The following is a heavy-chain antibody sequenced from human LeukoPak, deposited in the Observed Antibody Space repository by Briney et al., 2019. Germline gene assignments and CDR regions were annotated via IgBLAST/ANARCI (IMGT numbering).Heavy chain of an antibody. V-gene: IGHV3-23*01. Sequence: GGSLRLSCAASGFTFSNYAMSWVRQAPGKGQEWGSSISGTGGAYYADSVKGRFTTSRDNTKNTLYLQMNSLRVEDTAVYYCAKAPTTVNYFDYWGQGTLVTVSS. CDR2: ISGTGGA. J-gene: IGHJ4*02. D-gene: IGHD4-17*01. CDR1: GFTFSNYA. CDR3: AKAPTTVNYFDY.